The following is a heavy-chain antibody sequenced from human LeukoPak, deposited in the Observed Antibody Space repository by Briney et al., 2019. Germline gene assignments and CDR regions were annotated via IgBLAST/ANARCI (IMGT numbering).Heavy chain of an antibody. V-gene: IGHV1-69*13. CDR2: IIPIYNPV. D-gene: IGHD2-21*02. Sequence: SVKVSCKTSGGTFSSYAFSWMRQAPGQGLEWVGRIIPIYNPVDYTQRFQGRVTITADESTNTVYLELSSLRYDDTAVYYCAREPLGCGGDCHFDYWGQGTLVTVPS. CDR1: GGTFSSYA. CDR3: AREPLGCGGDCHFDY. J-gene: IGHJ4*02.